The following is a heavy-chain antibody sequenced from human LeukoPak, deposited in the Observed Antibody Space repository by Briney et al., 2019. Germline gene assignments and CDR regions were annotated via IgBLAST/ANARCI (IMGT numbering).Heavy chain of an antibody. CDR3: AFRWLHEDN. D-gene: IGHD5-12*01. Sequence: GGSLRLSCAASGFAFNTYALHWVRQTPDKGLAWVAVISYDGRDIYYADSVKGRFTISRDNSRNTLYLQTDSLRTEDTALYYCAFRWLHEDNWGQGTPVTVSS. CDR1: GFAFNTYA. J-gene: IGHJ4*02. CDR2: ISYDGRDI. V-gene: IGHV3-30-3*01.